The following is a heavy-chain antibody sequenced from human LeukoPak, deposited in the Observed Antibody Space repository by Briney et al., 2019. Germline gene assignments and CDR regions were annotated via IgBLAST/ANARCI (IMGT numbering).Heavy chain of an antibody. CDR1: GYTFTSYG. J-gene: IGHJ5*02. D-gene: IGHD3-10*01. CDR2: ISAYNGNT. Sequence: ASVKVSCKASGYTFTSYGINWVRQAPGQGLEWMGWISAYNGNTNYAQKLQGRVTMTTDTSTSTAYMELRSLRSDDTAVYYCARALRGSSGSVVDPWGQGTLVTVSS. CDR3: ARALRGSSGSVVDP. V-gene: IGHV1-18*01.